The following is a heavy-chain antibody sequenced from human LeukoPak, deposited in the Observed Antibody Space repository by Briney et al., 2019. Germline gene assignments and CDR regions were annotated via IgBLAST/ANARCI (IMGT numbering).Heavy chain of an antibody. J-gene: IGHJ6*03. D-gene: IGHD1-26*01. CDR1: GFTFSSYS. V-gene: IGHV3-21*01. CDR2: ISSSSSYI. Sequence: GGSLRLSYAASGFTFSSYSMNWVRQAPGKGLEWVSSISSSSSYIYYADSVKGRFTISRDNAKNSLYLQMNSLRAEDTAVYFCARDPYSGNYGAYYYYYMDVWGKGTTVTISS. CDR3: ARDPYSGNYGAYYYYYMDV.